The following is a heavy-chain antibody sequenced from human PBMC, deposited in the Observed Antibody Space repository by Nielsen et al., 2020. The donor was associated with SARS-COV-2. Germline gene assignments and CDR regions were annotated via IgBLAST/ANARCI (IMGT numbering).Heavy chain of an antibody. Sequence: GESLKISCAASGFTFSSYGMHWVRQAPGKGLEWVAVIWYDGSNKYYADSVKGRFTISRENSKNTLYLQMNSLRAEDTAVYYCAKDQVAWAETGWFDPWGQGTLVTVSS. CDR3: AKDQVAWAETGWFDP. V-gene: IGHV3-30*02. CDR2: IWYDGSNK. CDR1: GFTFSSYG. J-gene: IGHJ5*02. D-gene: IGHD2-15*01.